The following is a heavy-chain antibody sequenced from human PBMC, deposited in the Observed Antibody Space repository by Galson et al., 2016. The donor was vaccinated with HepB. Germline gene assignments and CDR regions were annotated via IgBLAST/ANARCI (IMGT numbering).Heavy chain of an antibody. Sequence: SVKVSCKASSYPFATYGITWVRQAPGQGLEWMGWISASNAYTKYAQNFQGRVTMTTDTSTGTAYMDLRSLRSDDTAVYYCARGRALGRALQVDYYYYGLDVWGQGTTVTVSS. D-gene: IGHD2-15*01. CDR3: ARGRALGRALQVDYYYYGLDV. CDR1: SYPFATYG. J-gene: IGHJ6*02. CDR2: ISASNAYT. V-gene: IGHV1-18*01.